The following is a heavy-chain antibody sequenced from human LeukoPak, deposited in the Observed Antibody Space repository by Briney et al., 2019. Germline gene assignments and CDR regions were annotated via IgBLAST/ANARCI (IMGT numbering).Heavy chain of an antibody. CDR1: GYGFTSYW. Sequence: GESLKTSCKGSGYGFTSYWIGWVRQMPGKGLEWMGIIYPDDSDTRYSPSFQGQVTISADKSISTAYLQWSSLKASDTAMYYCAIFKHHLRPDYWGQGTLVTVSS. V-gene: IGHV5-51*01. D-gene: IGHD3-3*01. CDR2: IYPDDSDT. CDR3: AIFKHHLRPDY. J-gene: IGHJ4*02.